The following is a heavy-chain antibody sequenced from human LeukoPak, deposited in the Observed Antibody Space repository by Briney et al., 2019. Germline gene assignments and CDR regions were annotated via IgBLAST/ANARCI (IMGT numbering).Heavy chain of an antibody. J-gene: IGHJ3*02. Sequence: SQTLSLTCAISGDSVSSNSAAWNWIRQSPSRGLEWLGRTYYRSKWYNDYAVSVKSRITINPDTSKNQFSLHLNSVTPEDTAVYYCARVWYSSSWTGQDAFDIWGQGTMVTVSS. CDR1: GDSVSSNSAA. V-gene: IGHV6-1*01. D-gene: IGHD6-13*01. CDR3: ARVWYSSSWTGQDAFDI. CDR2: TYYRSKWYN.